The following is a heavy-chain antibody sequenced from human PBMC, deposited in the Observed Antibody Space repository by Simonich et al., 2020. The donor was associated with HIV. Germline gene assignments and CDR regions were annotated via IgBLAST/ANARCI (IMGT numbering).Heavy chain of an antibody. CDR3: ARDLALGRAYYDTSMDV. D-gene: IGHD3-22*01. V-gene: IGHV3-7*01. J-gene: IGHJ6*02. CDR2: IKQDGSEK. CDR1: GFILSYYW. Sequence: GESGGGLVQPGESLRLSCEASGFILSYYWMSWVRQAPGKGLEWVANIKQDGSEKYYVDSVKGRFTISRDNAKNSLYLQMNSLRGEDTGVYYCARDLALGRAYYDTSMDVWGQGTTVTVSS.